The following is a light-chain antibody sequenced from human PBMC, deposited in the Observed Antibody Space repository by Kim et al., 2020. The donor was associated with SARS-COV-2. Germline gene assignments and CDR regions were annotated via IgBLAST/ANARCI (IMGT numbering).Light chain of an antibody. J-gene: IGLJ3*02. CDR1: SCDVGGYDV. Sequence: GQSITISCTGTSCDVGGYDVVSWYQQHPGKAPKLMIYDVTKRPSGVSNRFSGSKSGNTASLTISGLQAEDEADYYCSSYTSSNTWVFGGGTQLTVL. CDR3: SSYTSSNTWV. CDR2: DVT. V-gene: IGLV2-14*04.